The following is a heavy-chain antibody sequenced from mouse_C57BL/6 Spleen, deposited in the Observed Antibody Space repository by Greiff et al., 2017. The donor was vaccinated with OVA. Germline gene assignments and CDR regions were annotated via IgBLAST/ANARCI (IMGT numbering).Heavy chain of an antibody. V-gene: IGHV5-4*01. CDR1: GFTFSSYA. CDR2: ISDGGSYT. D-gene: IGHD4-1*01. J-gene: IGHJ1*03. Sequence: EVLLVESGGGLVKPGGSLKLSCAASGFTFSSYAMSWVRQTPEKRLEWVATISDGGSYTYYPDNVKGRFTISRDNAKNNLYLQMSHLKSEDTAMYSCARDRTGTCYWYFDVWGTGTTVTGAS. CDR3: ARDRTGTCYWYFDV.